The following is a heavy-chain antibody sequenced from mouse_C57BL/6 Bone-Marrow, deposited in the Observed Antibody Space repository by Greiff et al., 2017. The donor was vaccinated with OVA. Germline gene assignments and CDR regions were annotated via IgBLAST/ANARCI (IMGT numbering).Heavy chain of an antibody. Sequence: QQSCKASGYTFTSYWMQWVKQRPGQGLEWIGEIDPSDSYTNYNQKFKGKATLTVDTSSSTAYMQLSSLTSEDSAVYYCARRTPTTDYWGQGTTLTVSS. CDR2: IDPSDSYT. CDR1: GYTFTSYW. J-gene: IGHJ2*01. V-gene: IGHV1-50*01. D-gene: IGHD1-1*01. CDR3: ARRTPTTDY.